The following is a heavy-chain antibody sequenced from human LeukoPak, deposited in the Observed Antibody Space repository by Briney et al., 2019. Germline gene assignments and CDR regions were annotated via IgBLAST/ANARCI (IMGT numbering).Heavy chain of an antibody. V-gene: IGHV4-38-2*01. CDR3: ARPGSGYYYFDY. CDR2: VYHSGST. D-gene: IGHD3-22*01. J-gene: IGHJ4*02. Sequence: TSETLSLTCAVSGFSINSGYYWGWIRQPPGKGLEWIGNVYHSGSTYYNPSLKSRVTISVDTSKNRFSLKLSSVTAADTAVYYCARPGSGYYYFDYWGQGTLVTVSS. CDR1: GFSINSGYY.